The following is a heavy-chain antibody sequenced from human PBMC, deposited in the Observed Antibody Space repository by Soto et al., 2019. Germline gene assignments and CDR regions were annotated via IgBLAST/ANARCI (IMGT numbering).Heavy chain of an antibody. V-gene: IGHV3-30-3*01. Sequence: PGGSLRLSCAASGFTFSSYAMHWVRQAPGKGLEWVAVISYDGSNKYYADSVKGRFTISRDNSKNTLYLQMNSLRAEDTAVYYCARDVTDYGDFFKNFDYWGQGTLVTVSS. CDR3: ARDVTDYGDFFKNFDY. CDR1: GFTFSSYA. D-gene: IGHD4-17*01. CDR2: ISYDGSNK. J-gene: IGHJ4*02.